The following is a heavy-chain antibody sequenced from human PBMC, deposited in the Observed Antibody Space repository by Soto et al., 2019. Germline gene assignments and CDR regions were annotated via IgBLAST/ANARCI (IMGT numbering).Heavy chain of an antibody. CDR2: IYYSGST. CDR3: AREGRSGYRDACDI. J-gene: IGHJ3*02. Sequence: QVQLQESGPGLVKPSETLSLTCTVSGGSISSYYWSWIRQPPGKGLEWIGYIYYSGSTNYNPSLKSRVTTSVDTSKNQFALKLSSVTAADTAVYYWAREGRSGYRDACDIWGQGTMVTVSS. D-gene: IGHD6-13*01. V-gene: IGHV4-59*01. CDR1: GGSISSYY.